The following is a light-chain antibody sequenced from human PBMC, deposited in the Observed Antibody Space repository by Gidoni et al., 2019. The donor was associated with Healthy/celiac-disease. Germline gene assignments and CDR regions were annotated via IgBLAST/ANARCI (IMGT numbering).Light chain of an antibody. Sequence: DIQMTQSPSSLSASVGDRVTITCRASQSISSYLNWYQQKPGKAPKLLIYAASSLQSGVPSSFSGSGSGTDFTLTISSLQAEDVATYYCKQSYSTPWTFGQGTKVEIK. V-gene: IGKV1-39*01. CDR2: AAS. CDR3: KQSYSTPWT. CDR1: QSISSY. J-gene: IGKJ1*01.